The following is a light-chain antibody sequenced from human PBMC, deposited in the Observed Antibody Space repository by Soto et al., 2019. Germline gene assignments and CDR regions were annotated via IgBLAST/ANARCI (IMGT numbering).Light chain of an antibody. J-gene: IGKJ4*01. CDR3: QYYNTAPLT. V-gene: IGKV1-33*01. CDR1: QDISNY. CDR2: DAS. Sequence: DIQMTQSPSSLSASVGDRVTITCQASQDISNYLNWYQQKPGKAPKLLIYDASNLETGVPSRFSGSGSGTDFTLTISSLQPEDVATYYCQYYNTAPLTFGGGTRVEI.